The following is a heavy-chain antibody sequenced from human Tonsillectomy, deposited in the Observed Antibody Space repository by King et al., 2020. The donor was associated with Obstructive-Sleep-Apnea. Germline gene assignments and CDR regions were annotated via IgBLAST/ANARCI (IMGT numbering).Heavy chain of an antibody. V-gene: IGHV3-43*01. CDR3: AKEIDSSGWSYLIDY. CDR1: GFTFDDYT. Sequence: VQLVESGGVGVQPGGSLRLSCAASGFTFDDYTMHWVRQAPGKGREGVSLISWDGGSTYFADSVKGRITISRDKSKNSLYLQMNSLRTEDTALYYCAKEIDSSGWSYLIDYWGQGTLVTVSS. D-gene: IGHD6-19*01. J-gene: IGHJ4*02. CDR2: ISWDGGST.